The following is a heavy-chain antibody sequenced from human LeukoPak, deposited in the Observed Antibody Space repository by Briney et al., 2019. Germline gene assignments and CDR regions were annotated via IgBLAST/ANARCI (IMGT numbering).Heavy chain of an antibody. CDR3: ARAGENDYYFYYMDV. D-gene: IGHD3-16*01. CDR2: IKQDGSGK. CDR1: GFTFSSYW. J-gene: IGHJ6*03. Sequence: GGSLRLSCVGSGFTFSSYWMSWVRQAPGKGLEWVANIKQDGSGKSYVDSVRGRFTISGDNAKNSLYLQVNSLRAEDAAVYYCARAGENDYYFYYMDVWGKGTTVTVSS. V-gene: IGHV3-7*01.